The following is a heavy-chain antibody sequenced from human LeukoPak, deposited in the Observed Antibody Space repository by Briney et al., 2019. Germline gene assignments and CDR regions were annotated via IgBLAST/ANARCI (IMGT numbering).Heavy chain of an antibody. CDR1: GGSINSRTYY. CDR3: ARDGFYDSSGYYYNWVFDY. D-gene: IGHD3-22*01. V-gene: IGHV4-61*02. J-gene: IGHJ4*02. Sequence: SETLSLTCTVSGGSINSRTYYWTWIRQPAGKGLEWIGRISTSGSTNYKPSLKSRVTMAVDTSKNQFSLRLSSVTAADTAVYYCARDGFYDSSGYYYNWVFDYWGQGTLVTVSS. CDR2: ISTSGST.